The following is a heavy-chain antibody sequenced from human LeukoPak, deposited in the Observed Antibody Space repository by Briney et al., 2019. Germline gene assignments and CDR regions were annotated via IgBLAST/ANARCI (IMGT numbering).Heavy chain of an antibody. J-gene: IGHJ4*02. CDR2: ISWNSGSI. CDR1: GFTFRTYW. Sequence: GGSLRLSCVASGFTFRTYWMSWDRQAPGKGLEWVSGISWNSGSIGYADSVKGRFTISRDNAKNSLYLQMNSLRAEDTALYYCAKVEGYSSGWYAYWGQGTLVTVSS. CDR3: AKVEGYSSGWYAY. D-gene: IGHD6-19*01. V-gene: IGHV3-9*01.